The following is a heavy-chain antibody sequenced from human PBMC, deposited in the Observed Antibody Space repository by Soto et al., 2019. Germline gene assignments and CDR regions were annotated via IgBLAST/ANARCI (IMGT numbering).Heavy chain of an antibody. D-gene: IGHD2-15*01. CDR1: GGTFSNFA. CDR2: IIPLFNVA. J-gene: IGHJ3*02. CDR3: AASVRDVLGYDSKDTEGLDI. V-gene: IGHV1-69*01. Sequence: QVQLVQSGPEVKKPGSSVKVSCEASGGTFSNFAVNWVRQAPGQGLEWVGGIIPLFNVAKYAQKFEGRVTIVEDESTRTAYMDLSRLRSDDTAVSYSAASVRDVLGYDSKDTEGLDIWGQGTMVTVSS.